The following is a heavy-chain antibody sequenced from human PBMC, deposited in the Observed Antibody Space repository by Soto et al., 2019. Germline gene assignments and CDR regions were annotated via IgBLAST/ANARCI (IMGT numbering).Heavy chain of an antibody. CDR3: ARHGFGPLHGLVDV. CDR2: IMYSGYS. J-gene: IGHJ6*02. V-gene: IGHV4-59*08. CDR1: GDSLTNYY. Sequence: QVQLQESGPGLVKPSETLSLTCTVSGDSLTNYYCSWFRQPPGKGLEWIGYIMYSGYSAYNLSLKRRVTMSMDTSKTQFSLMLESVTATDTAVYYCARHGFGPLHGLVDVWGRGTTVIVSS. D-gene: IGHD3-10*01.